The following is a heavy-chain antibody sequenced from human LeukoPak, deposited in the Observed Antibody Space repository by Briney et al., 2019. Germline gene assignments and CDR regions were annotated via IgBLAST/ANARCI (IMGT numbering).Heavy chain of an antibody. CDR1: GGSISSGGYY. Sequence: SETLSLTCTVSGGSISSGGYYWSWIRQHPGKGLEWIGYIYYSGSTYYNPSLKSRVTISVDTSKNQFSLKLSSVTAADTAVYCCARGPLGYCSSTSCYVFDYWGQGTLVTVSS. D-gene: IGHD2-2*01. CDR3: ARGPLGYCSSTSCYVFDY. CDR2: IYYSGST. J-gene: IGHJ4*02. V-gene: IGHV4-31*03.